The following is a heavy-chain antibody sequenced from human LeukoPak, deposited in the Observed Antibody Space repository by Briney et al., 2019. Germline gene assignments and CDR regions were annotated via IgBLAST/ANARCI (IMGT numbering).Heavy chain of an antibody. CDR1: GFTFSSYD. V-gene: IGHV3-13*04. J-gene: IGHJ4*02. CDR3: AREQYGVKDY. CDR2: IGTTGDT. Sequence: GGSLRLSCAASGFTFSSYDMHWVRQPTGKGLEWVSGIGTTGDTYYPGSVKGRFTISRENAKNALYLQMNSLRAGDTAVYYCAREQYGVKDYWGQGTLVTVSS. D-gene: IGHD2-8*01.